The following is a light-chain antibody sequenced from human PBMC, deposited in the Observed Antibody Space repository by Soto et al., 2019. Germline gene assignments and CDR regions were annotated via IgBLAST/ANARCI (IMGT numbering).Light chain of an antibody. V-gene: IGLV2-8*01. CDR2: DVH. CDR1: RDDVGGYNY. CDR3: CSYAGSFTWV. J-gene: IGLJ3*02. Sequence: QSALTQPPSASGSPGQSITISCTGSRDDVGGYNYVSWYQQHPGKAPKLIIYDVHKRPSGVPDRFSGSKSDNTASLTVSGLQAEDEADYYCCSYAGSFTWVFGGGTKLTVL.